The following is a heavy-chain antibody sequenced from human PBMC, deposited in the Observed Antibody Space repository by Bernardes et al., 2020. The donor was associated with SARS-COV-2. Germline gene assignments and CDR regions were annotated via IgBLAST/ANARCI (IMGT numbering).Heavy chain of an antibody. V-gene: IGHV1-18*01. D-gene: IGHD3-3*01. Sequence: ASVKVSCKASGYTFTSYGISWVRQAPGQGLAWMGWINSYNGNTNYAQKLQGRVIKTTDTSTSTAYMELSSLRSDDTAVYYCAGDHVVVIISNYYYGMDVWGQGTTVTVSS. CDR2: INSYNGNT. J-gene: IGHJ6*02. CDR3: AGDHVVVIISNYYYGMDV. CDR1: GYTFTSYG.